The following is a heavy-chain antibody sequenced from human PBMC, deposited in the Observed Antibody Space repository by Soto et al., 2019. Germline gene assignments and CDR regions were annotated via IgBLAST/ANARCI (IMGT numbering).Heavy chain of an antibody. J-gene: IGHJ4*02. D-gene: IGHD2-21*02. CDR3: ARGTCKRGGDCSYYFDY. Sequence: PGGSLRLSCAASGFTFSDYYMSWIRQAPGRGLEWVSYISSSSSYTNYADSVKGRFTISRDNAKNSLYLQMNSLRAEDTAVYYCARGTCKRGGDCSYYFDYWGQGTLVTVSS. CDR2: ISSSSSYT. V-gene: IGHV3-11*06. CDR1: GFTFSDYY.